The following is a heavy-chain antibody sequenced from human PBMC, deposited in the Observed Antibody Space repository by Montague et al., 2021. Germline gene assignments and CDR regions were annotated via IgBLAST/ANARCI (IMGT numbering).Heavy chain of an antibody. V-gene: IGHV3-74*01. J-gene: IGHJ3*02. CDR2: IKYDGSRT. Sequence: SLRLSCAASGFTFSNYWMHWVRQAPGKGLGWVSHIKYDGSRTGYADSVKGRFTISRDNAKNTLYLQMNSLRVDDTAVYFCARAGYYGGLDIWGQGTMVTASS. CDR3: ARAGYYGGLDI. D-gene: IGHD2-21*01. CDR1: GFTFSNYW.